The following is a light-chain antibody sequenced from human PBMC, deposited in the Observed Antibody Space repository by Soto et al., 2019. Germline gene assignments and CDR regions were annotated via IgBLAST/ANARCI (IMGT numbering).Light chain of an antibody. CDR2: DAS. J-gene: IGKJ4*01. CDR1: QSVSSY. Sequence: EIVLTQSPATLSLSPGERATLSCRASQSVSSYLAWYQQKPGQAPRLLIHDASNRATGIPARFSGSGSATDYTLTISSLEPEDFAVYYCQQRSNWPRLTFGGGTKVEIK. CDR3: QQRSNWPRLT. V-gene: IGKV3-11*01.